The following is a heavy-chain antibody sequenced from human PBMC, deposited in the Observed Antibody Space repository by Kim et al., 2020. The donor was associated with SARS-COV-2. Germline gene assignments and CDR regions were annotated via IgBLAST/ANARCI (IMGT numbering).Heavy chain of an antibody. J-gene: IGHJ4*02. CDR1: GDSISSSSYY. CDR2: IFYEGST. Sequence: SETLSLTCTVSGDSISSSSYYWGWIRQPPGKGLEWIGSIFYEGSTYYTPSLKSRVTISVDTSKNQFSLKLRSVTAADTAVYYYARDRFYSYDSQGEFDYWGRGTLVTVSS. CDR3: ARDRFYSYDSQGEFDY. V-gene: IGHV4-39*07. D-gene: IGHD3-16*01.